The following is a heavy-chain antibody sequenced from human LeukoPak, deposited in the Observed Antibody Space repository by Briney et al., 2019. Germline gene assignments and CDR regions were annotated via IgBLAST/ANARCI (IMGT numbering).Heavy chain of an antibody. D-gene: IGHD2-2*01. Sequence: SETLSLTCTVSGGSISSSSYYWGWIRQPPGKGLEWIGSIYYSGSTYYNPSLKSRVTISVDTSKNQFSLKLSSVTAADTAVYYCARVTGIVPASAGYYGMDVWGQGTTVTVSS. CDR1: GGSISSSSYY. V-gene: IGHV4-39*07. CDR2: IYYSGST. J-gene: IGHJ6*02. CDR3: ARVTGIVPASAGYYGMDV.